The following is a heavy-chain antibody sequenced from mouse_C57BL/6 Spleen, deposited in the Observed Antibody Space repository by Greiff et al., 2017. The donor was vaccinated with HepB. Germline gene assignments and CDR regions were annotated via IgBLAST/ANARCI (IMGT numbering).Heavy chain of an antibody. D-gene: IGHD2-1*01. V-gene: IGHV1-69*01. Sequence: QVQLQQPGAELVMPGASVKLSCKASGYTFTSYWMHWVKQRPGQGLDWIGEIDPSDSYTNYNQKFKGKSTLTVDKSSSTAYMQLSSLTSEDSAVYYCARRLVTGHVDYWGQGTTLTVSS. CDR2: IDPSDSYT. CDR1: GYTFTSYW. J-gene: IGHJ2*01. CDR3: ARRLVTGHVDY.